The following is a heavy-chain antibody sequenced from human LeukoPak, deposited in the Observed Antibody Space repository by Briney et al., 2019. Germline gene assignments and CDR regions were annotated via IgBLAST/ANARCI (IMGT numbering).Heavy chain of an antibody. J-gene: IGHJ6*03. CDR2: ISWNSGSI. CDR1: GFTFDDYA. V-gene: IGHV3-9*01. D-gene: IGHD2-8*01. Sequence: GGSLRLSCAASGFTFDDYAMHWVRQAPGKGLEWVSGISWNSGSIGYADSVKGRFTISRDNAKNSLYLQMNSLRAEDTAVYYCAKDRCSNGIGCYYYYMDVWGKGTTVTISS. CDR3: AKDRCSNGIGCYYYYMDV.